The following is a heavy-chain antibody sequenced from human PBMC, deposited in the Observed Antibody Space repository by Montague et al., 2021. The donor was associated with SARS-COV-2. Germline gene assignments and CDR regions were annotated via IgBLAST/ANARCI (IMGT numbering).Heavy chain of an antibody. D-gene: IGHD3-22*01. CDR1: GFTLSSYW. V-gene: IGHV3-74*01. Sequence: SLRLSCAASGFTLSSYWMYWVRQVPGKGLVWISRIHYDGSNTNYADSVKGRFTISRDTAKNTLYLQMNSLRAEDTAVSYCARAYDTGLYPCDYWGQGTLVTVSS. J-gene: IGHJ4*02. CDR2: IHYDGSNT. CDR3: ARAYDTGLYPCDY.